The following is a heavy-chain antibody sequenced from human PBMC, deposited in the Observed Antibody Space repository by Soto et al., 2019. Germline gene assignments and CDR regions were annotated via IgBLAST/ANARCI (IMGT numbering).Heavy chain of an antibody. J-gene: IGHJ4*02. V-gene: IGHV6-1*01. Sequence: PSQTLSLTCGISGDSVSSDSASWNWIRQSPSRGLEWLGRTYYRSKWYNDFPVSVKSRITINPDTSKNQFSLQLNSVTPEDTAVYYCAREGAGGNKFDFWGQGTLVTVSS. D-gene: IGHD6-13*01. CDR1: GDSVSSDSAS. CDR2: TYYRSKWYN. CDR3: AREGAGGNKFDF.